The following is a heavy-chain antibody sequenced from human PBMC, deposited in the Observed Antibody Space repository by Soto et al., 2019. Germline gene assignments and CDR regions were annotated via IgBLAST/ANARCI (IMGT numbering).Heavy chain of an antibody. CDR2: VSYSGST. Sequence: XGTLSLSCTVSGDSISSYYLNWIRQPPGKGLEWIGYVSYSGSTNYNPSLKSRVTISLDTSKNQLSLKLTSVTAADTAVYYCATANLYSYDGSRYFEYWGQGTLVTVSS. D-gene: IGHD3-22*01. CDR3: ATANLYSYDGSRYFEY. CDR1: GDSISSYY. V-gene: IGHV4-59*01. J-gene: IGHJ4*02.